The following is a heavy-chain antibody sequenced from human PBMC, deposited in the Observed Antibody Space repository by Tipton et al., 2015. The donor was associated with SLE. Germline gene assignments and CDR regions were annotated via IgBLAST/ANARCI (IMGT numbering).Heavy chain of an antibody. CDR3: ARGGGSYMYPVDY. J-gene: IGHJ4*02. CDR1: GGSISSSSYY. D-gene: IGHD1-26*01. CDR2: IYYSGST. V-gene: IGHV4-39*07. Sequence: TLSLTCTVSGGSISSSSYYWGWIRQPPGKGLEWIGSIYYSGSTNYNPSLKSRVTISVDTSKNEFSLKLSSVTAADTAVYYCARGGGSYMYPVDYWGQGTLVTVSP.